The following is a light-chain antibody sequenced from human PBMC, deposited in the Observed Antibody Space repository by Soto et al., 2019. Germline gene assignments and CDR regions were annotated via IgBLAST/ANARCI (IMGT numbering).Light chain of an antibody. CDR2: YTS. CDR3: QQYRSWPRT. J-gene: IGKJ1*01. Sequence: EIGLTQSPATLSSSPGETATLSCRASQYVGTRLAWYQHKPGQAPRLLIYYTSNRATGIPARFSGSGSGTDFTLTINSLAPEDFGVYYCQQYRSWPRTFGQGTKVDI. CDR1: QYVGTR. V-gene: IGKV3-11*01.